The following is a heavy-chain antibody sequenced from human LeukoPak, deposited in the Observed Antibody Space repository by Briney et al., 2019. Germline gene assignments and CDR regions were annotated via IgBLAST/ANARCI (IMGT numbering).Heavy chain of an antibody. J-gene: IGHJ4*02. CDR1: GYTFTSYG. CDR3: AKVVSGYHFDY. Sequence: ASVKVSCKASGYTFTSYGISWVRQAPGQGLEWMGWTSAYNGNTNYAQKLQGRVTMTTDTSTSTAYMELRSLRSDDTAVYYCAKVVSGYHFDYWGQGTLVTVSS. V-gene: IGHV1-18*01. CDR2: TSAYNGNT. D-gene: IGHD5-12*01.